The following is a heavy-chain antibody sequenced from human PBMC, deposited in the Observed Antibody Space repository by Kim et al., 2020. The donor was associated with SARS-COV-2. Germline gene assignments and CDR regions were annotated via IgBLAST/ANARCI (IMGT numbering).Heavy chain of an antibody. V-gene: IGHV3-30*18. Sequence: GGSLRLSCAASGFTFSSYGMHWVRQAPGKGLEWVAVISYDGSNKYYADSVKGRFTISRDNSKNTLYLQMNSLRAEDTAVYYCAKGAVAGTVGDAFDIWG. CDR1: GFTFSSYG. J-gene: IGHJ3*02. D-gene: IGHD6-19*01. CDR2: ISYDGSNK. CDR3: AKGAVAGTVGDAFDI.